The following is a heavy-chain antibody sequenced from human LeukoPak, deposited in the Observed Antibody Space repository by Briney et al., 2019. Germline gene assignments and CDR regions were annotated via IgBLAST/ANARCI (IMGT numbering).Heavy chain of an antibody. D-gene: IGHD6-6*01. CDR3: AREVSIAARNDAFDI. V-gene: IGHV1-69*05. Sequence: SVKVSCKASGGTFSSYAISWVRQAPGQGLEWMGGIIPIFGTANYAQKFQGRVTITTDESTSTAYMELSSLRSEDTAVYYCAREVSIAARNDAFDIWGQGTMVTVSS. CDR1: GGTFSSYA. CDR2: IIPIFGTA. J-gene: IGHJ3*02.